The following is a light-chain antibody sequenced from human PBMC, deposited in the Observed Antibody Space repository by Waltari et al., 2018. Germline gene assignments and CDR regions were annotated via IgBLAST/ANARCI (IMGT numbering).Light chain of an antibody. CDR2: AAS. CDR1: QSISSY. J-gene: IGKJ3*01. Sequence: DIQMTQSPSSLSASVGDRDTITCRASQSISSYLNWYQQKPGKDPKLLIYAASSLQSGVPSRFSGSGSGTDFTLTISSLQPEDFATYYCQQSYSTLLFTFGPGTKVDIK. V-gene: IGKV1-39*01. CDR3: QQSYSTLLFT.